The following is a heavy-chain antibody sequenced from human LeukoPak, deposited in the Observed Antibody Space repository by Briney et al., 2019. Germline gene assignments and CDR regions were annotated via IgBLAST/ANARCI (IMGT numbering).Heavy chain of an antibody. J-gene: IGHJ3*02. CDR3: ARDYSSAFDI. Sequence: SETRSLTCTVSGGSISSYYWSWIRQPPGKGLEWIGYIYYSGSTNYNPSFKSRVTISVDTSKNQFSLKLSSVTAADTAVYYCARDYSSAFDIWGQGTMVTVSS. CDR1: GGSISSYY. V-gene: IGHV4-59*01. D-gene: IGHD2-21*01. CDR2: IYYSGST.